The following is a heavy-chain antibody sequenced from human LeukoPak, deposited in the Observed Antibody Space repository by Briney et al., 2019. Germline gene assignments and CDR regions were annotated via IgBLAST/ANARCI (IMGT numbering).Heavy chain of an antibody. Sequence: SETLSLTCTVSGGFISSYYWSWIRQPAGKGLEWIGRIYTSGSTNYNPSLKSRVTMSVDTSKNQFSLRLSSVTAADTAVYYCAREAYYYDSSGYSEFDYWGQGTLVTVSS. V-gene: IGHV4-4*07. J-gene: IGHJ4*02. D-gene: IGHD3-22*01. CDR3: AREAYYYDSSGYSEFDY. CDR1: GGFISSYY. CDR2: IYTSGST.